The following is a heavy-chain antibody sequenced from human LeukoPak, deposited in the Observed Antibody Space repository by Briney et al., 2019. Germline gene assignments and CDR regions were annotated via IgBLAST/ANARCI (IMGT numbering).Heavy chain of an antibody. CDR1: GGSISSYY. Sequence: PSETLSLTCNVSGGSISSYYWSWIRQPPGQGLEWIGYIYYSGSTNYNPSLKSRVTISVDTSKNQFSLKLSSVTAADTAVYYCARSYYDSSGTPDYWGQGTLVTVSS. D-gene: IGHD3-22*01. CDR3: ARSYYDSSGTPDY. CDR2: IYYSGST. J-gene: IGHJ4*02. V-gene: IGHV4-59*01.